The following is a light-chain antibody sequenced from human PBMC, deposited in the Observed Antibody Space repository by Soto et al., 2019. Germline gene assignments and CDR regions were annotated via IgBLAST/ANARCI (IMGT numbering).Light chain of an antibody. Sequence: QSVLTQPPSASGTPGQRVTISCSGSRSNIGTNPVSWYQQLPGTAPKLLFYSNNQRPSGVPDRFSGSQSGTSASLAISGLQSEDEADYYCAAWDDSLNGAVFGGGTQLTVL. V-gene: IGLV1-44*01. J-gene: IGLJ7*01. CDR3: AAWDDSLNGAV. CDR2: SNN. CDR1: RSNIGTNP.